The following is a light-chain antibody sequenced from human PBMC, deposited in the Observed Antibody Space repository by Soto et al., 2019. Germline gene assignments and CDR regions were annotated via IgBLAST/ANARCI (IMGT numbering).Light chain of an antibody. Sequence: ETVMTQSPATLSVSPRERATLSCRASQSVSSNLAWYQQKPGQAPRLLIYGASTRATGIPARFSGSGSGTEFILTISSLQSEDFAVYYCQQYNNWPGTFGQGTKVEIK. J-gene: IGKJ1*01. CDR3: QQYNNWPGT. V-gene: IGKV3-15*01. CDR1: QSVSSN. CDR2: GAS.